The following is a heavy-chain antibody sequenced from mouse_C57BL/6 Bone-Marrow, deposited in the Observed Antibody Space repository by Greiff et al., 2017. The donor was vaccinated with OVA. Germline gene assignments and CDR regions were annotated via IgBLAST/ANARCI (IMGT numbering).Heavy chain of an antibody. D-gene: IGHD2-4*01. CDR1: GYTFTSYW. CDR2: IFPGNSDT. V-gene: IGHV1-5*01. Sequence: EVQLQESGTVLARPGASVKMSCKTSGYTFTSYWMHWVKQRPGQGLEWIGAIFPGNSDTSYNQKFKGKATLTAVTSASTAYMELSSLTKEDAAVYYCTREDYEGYGMDYWGQGNSVTVSS. J-gene: IGHJ4*01. CDR3: TREDYEGYGMDY.